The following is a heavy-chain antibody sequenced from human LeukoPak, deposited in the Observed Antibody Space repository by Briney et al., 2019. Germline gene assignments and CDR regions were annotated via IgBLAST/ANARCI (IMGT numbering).Heavy chain of an antibody. CDR1: GFTFSSYA. D-gene: IGHD3-10*01. V-gene: IGHV3-48*03. J-gene: IGHJ3*02. CDR3: ASPYYSDAFDI. CDR2: ISSSGSTI. Sequence: GGSLRLSCAASGFTFSSYAMSWVRQAPGKGLEWVSYISSSGSTIYYADSVKGRFTISRDNAKNSLYLQMNSLRAEDTAVYYCASPYYSDAFDIWGQGTMVTVSS.